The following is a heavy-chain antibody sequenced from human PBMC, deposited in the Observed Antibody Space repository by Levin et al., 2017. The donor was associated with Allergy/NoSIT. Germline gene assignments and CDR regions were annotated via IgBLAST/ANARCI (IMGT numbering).Heavy chain of an antibody. J-gene: IGHJ6*02. D-gene: IGHD3-3*01. CDR2: ISASGSTI. Sequence: LSLTCEGSGFTFRGYEMNWVRQAPGKGLEWLSYISASGSTIYYADSVRGRFTISRDNARYSLYLQMNSLRADDSAVYYCARHKDFWSGFYDYGMDVWGQGTTVTVSS. CDR3: ARHKDFWSGFYDYGMDV. V-gene: IGHV3-48*03. CDR1: GFTFRGYE.